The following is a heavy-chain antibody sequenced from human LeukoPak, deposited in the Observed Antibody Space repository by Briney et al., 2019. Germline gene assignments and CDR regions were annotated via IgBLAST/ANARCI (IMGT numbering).Heavy chain of an antibody. J-gene: IGHJ4*02. CDR1: GFTFSSYG. D-gene: IGHD5-18*01. CDR2: IRYDGSNK. V-gene: IGHV3-30*02. CDR3: VKASTELWLQGSIYYFDY. Sequence: AGGSLRLSCAASGFTFSSYGMHWVRQAPGRGLEWVAFIRYDGSNKYYADSVKGRFTISRDNSKNTLYLQMNSLRAEDTAVYYCVKASTELWLQGSIYYFDYWGQGTLVTVSS.